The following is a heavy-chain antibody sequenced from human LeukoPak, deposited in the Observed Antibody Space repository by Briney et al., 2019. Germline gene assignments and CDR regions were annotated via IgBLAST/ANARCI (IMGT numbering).Heavy chain of an antibody. CDR2: ISGRGGST. D-gene: IGHD3-10*01. Sequence: PGGSLRLSCAASGFTFSSYAMSWVRQAPGKGLEWVSDISGRGGSTYYADSVKGRFTISRDNSKNTLYLQMNSLRAEDTAVYYCAKEVLLWFGEPSSYNWFDPWGQGTLVTVSS. CDR3: AKEVLLWFGEPSSYNWFDP. J-gene: IGHJ5*02. CDR1: GFTFSSYA. V-gene: IGHV3-23*01.